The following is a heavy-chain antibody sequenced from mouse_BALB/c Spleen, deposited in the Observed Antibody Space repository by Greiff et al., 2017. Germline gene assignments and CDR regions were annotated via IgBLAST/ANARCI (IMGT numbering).Heavy chain of an antibody. Sequence: QVQLQQSGAELAKPGASVKMSCKASGYTFTSYWMHWVKQRPGQGLEWIGYINPSTGYTEYNQKFKDKATLTADKSSSTAYMQLSSLTSEDSAVYYCARDNYRYDRFDYWGQGTTLTVSS. D-gene: IGHD2-14*01. CDR2: INPSTGYT. J-gene: IGHJ2*01. CDR1: GYTFTSYW. CDR3: ARDNYRYDRFDY. V-gene: IGHV1-7*01.